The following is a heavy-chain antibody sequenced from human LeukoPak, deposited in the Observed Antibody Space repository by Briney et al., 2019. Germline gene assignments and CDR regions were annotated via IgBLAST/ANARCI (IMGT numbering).Heavy chain of an antibody. J-gene: IGHJ4*02. CDR1: GDSINNYH. Sequence: PSETLSLTCTVSGDSINNYHWTWIRQPPAKGLEWIGYIYYSGTTTYNPSLSSRVTISVDTSKNQFYMRLSFVTAADTAVYFCARFAWGLEWGQGTLVTVSS. CDR3: ARFAWGLE. D-gene: IGHD3-16*01. V-gene: IGHV4-59*13. CDR2: IYYSGTT.